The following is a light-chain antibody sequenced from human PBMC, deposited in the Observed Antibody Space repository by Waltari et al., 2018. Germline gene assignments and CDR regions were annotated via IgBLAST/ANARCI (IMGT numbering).Light chain of an antibody. CDR3: HSRDTTSTRV. Sequence: SSELTQDPAMSVAPGQTVTITCHGDSLRRFFASWYQQRPGQAPFLFVYGDNNRTSGSPDRFSGSTSGGTAFLTITGAQADDEAVYFCHSRDTTSTRVFGGGTRLTV. CDR1: SLRRFF. CDR2: GDN. V-gene: IGLV3-19*01. J-gene: IGLJ2*01.